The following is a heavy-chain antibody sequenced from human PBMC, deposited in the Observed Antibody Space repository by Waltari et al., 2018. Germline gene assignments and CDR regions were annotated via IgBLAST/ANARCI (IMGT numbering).Heavy chain of an antibody. CDR2: IYHSGST. CDR1: GYSISSGYY. V-gene: IGHV4-38-2*01. Sequence: QVQLQESGPGLVKPSETLSLTCAVSGYSISSGYYWGWIRQPPGKGLEWIGSIYHSGSTYYNPSLKSRVTISVDTSKNQFSLKLSSVTAADTAVYYCARVMLVIWAFDIWGQGTMVTVSS. CDR3: ARVMLVIWAFDI. D-gene: IGHD2-15*01. J-gene: IGHJ3*02.